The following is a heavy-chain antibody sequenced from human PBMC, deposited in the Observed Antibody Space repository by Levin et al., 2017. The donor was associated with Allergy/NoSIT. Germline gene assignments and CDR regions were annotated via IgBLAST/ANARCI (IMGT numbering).Heavy chain of an antibody. V-gene: IGHV3-64*02. CDR3: AREFEGASDY. D-gene: IGHD3-10*01. CDR2: ISGDGGDT. J-gene: IGHJ4*02. Sequence: GGSLRLSCVVSGFIFSNYAMHWVRQAPGKGLEYVSAISGDGGDTFYADAVKGRFTMSRENSKNTLYLQMGSLRAEDMAVYYCAREFEGASDYWGQGILVTVSS. CDR1: GFIFSNYA.